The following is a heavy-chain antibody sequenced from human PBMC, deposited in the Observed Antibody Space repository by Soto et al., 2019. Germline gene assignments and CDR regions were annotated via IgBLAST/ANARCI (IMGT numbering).Heavy chain of an antibody. CDR3: AREFCSGGNCYTYYFDP. CDR1: GLTFNRYW. V-gene: IGHV3-74*01. Sequence: GGSLRLSCAASGLTFNRYWMHWVRHAPGKGLEWVSHINTDGSNTNYADSVKGRFTISRDNAKSTLFLQMNSLRDEDTAVYYCAREFCSGGNCYTYYFDPWGQGIPVTVSS. J-gene: IGHJ5*02. CDR2: INTDGSNT. D-gene: IGHD2-15*01.